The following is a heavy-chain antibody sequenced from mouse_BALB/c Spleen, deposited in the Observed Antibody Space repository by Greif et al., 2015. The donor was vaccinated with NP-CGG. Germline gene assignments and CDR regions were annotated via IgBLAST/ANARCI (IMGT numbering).Heavy chain of an antibody. Sequence: VQLQQSGAELVKPGASVKLSCKASGYTFTSYWMHWVKQRPGQGLEWIGEINPSNGRTNYNEKFKSKATLTVDKSSSTAYMQLSSLTSEDSAVYYCARWDGYDDYFDYWGQGTTLTVSS. V-gene: IGHV1S81*02. CDR1: GYTFTSYW. J-gene: IGHJ2*01. CDR3: ARWDGYDDYFDY. D-gene: IGHD2-2*01. CDR2: INPSNGRT.